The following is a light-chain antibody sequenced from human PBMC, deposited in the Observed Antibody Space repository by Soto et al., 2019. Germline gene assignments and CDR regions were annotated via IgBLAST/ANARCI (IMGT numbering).Light chain of an antibody. J-gene: IGLJ1*01. Sequence: QSALTQARSVSGSPGQSVTISCTGTSSDVGSYNFVSWHQQHPGKAPKLMIYDVAKRPSGVPDRFSGSKSGNTASLTISGLQAEDEADYYCCTFAGRYSYVFGSGTKVTVL. CDR2: DVA. CDR3: CTFAGRYSYV. V-gene: IGLV2-11*01. CDR1: SSDVGSYNF.